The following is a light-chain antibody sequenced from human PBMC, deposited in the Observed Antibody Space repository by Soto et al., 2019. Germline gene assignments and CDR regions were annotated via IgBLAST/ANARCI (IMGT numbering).Light chain of an antibody. CDR2: EVS. Sequence: QSVLTQPASVSGSPGQSITISCAGTSSDIGGYNYVSWYQQHPGKAPKVMIYEVSNRPSGVSNRFSGSKSGNTASLTISGLQAEDEADYHCSSFTITSTLYVFGSGTKVTV. V-gene: IGLV2-14*01. CDR3: SSFTITSTLYV. J-gene: IGLJ1*01. CDR1: SSDIGGYNY.